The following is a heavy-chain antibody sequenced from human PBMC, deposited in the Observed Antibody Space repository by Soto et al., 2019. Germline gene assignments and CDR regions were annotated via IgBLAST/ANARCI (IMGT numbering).Heavy chain of an antibody. CDR3: ASLNWESSGFLFDY. CDR2: IYYSGST. D-gene: IGHD3-22*01. Sequence: SETLSLTCTVSGGSISSGDYYWSWIRQPPGKGLEWIGYIYYSGSTYYNPSLKSRVTISVDTSKNQFSLKLSSVTAADTAVYYCASLNWESSGFLFDYWGQGTLVTVSS. J-gene: IGHJ4*02. CDR1: GGSISSGDYY. V-gene: IGHV4-30-4*01.